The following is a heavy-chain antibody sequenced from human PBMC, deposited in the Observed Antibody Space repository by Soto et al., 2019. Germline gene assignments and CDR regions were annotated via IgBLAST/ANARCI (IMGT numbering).Heavy chain of an antibody. CDR1: GFTFSGSA. V-gene: IGHV3-73*01. CDR2: IRSKANSYAT. J-gene: IGHJ4*02. D-gene: IGHD3-3*01. Sequence: EVQLVESGGGLVQPGGSLKLSCAASGFTFSGSAMHWVRQASGKGLEWVGRIRSKANSYATAYAASVKGRFTISRDDSKNTAYLQMNSLKTEDTAVYYCTRHGTIFGVVSVYWGQGTLVTVSS. CDR3: TRHGTIFGVVSVY.